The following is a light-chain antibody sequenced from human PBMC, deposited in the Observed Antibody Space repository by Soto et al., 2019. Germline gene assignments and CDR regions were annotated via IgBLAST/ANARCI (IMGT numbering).Light chain of an antibody. J-gene: IGLJ1*01. CDR3: CSYTRSGTLI. CDR1: SGDIGDYNY. CDR2: DVS. V-gene: IGLV2-14*01. Sequence: QSALTQPASVSGSPGQSITIPCVGTSGDIGDYNYVSWYQQHPGKVPKVIIYDVSNRPSGVSYRFSGTKSGNTASLTVSGLQAEDEADYYCCSYTRSGTLIFGTVTKLTVL.